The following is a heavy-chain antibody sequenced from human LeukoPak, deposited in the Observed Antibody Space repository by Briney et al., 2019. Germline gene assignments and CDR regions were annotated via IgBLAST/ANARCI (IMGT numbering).Heavy chain of an antibody. CDR1: GFTFSSYS. CDR3: ARNGPPYDSSGYYHEYYFDY. Sequence: GGSLRLSCAASGFTFSSYSMNWVRQAPGKGLEWVSYISSRSATIYYADSVKGRFTISRDNAKNTLYLQMNSLRAEDTAVYYCARNGPPYDSSGYYHEYYFDYWGQGTLVTVSS. V-gene: IGHV3-48*01. J-gene: IGHJ4*02. CDR2: ISSRSATI. D-gene: IGHD3-22*01.